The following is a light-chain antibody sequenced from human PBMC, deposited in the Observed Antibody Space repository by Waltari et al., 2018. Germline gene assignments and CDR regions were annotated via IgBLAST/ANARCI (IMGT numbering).Light chain of an antibody. Sequence: DIVMTQSPDSLAMSLGERATINCKSSQSVLYHANNKNYLAWYQQKPGQPPTLLIYWASTRGSGVPDRFSGSGSGTDFTLTISSLQAEDVAVYYCQQYYTTPYTFGQGTKLEIK. CDR2: WAS. CDR3: QQYYTTPYT. CDR1: QSVLYHANNKNY. J-gene: IGKJ2*01. V-gene: IGKV4-1*01.